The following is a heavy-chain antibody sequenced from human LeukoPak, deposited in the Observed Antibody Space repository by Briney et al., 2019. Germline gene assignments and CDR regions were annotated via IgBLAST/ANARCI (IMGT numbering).Heavy chain of an antibody. Sequence: PSETLSLTCTVSGGSISSYYWSWIRQPPGKGLEWIGYIYYSGSTNYNPSLKSRVTISVDTSKNQFSLKLSSVTAADTAVYFCARNYYNILTGYYADVFDIWGQGTMVTVSS. CDR2: IYYSGST. J-gene: IGHJ3*02. V-gene: IGHV4-59*01. D-gene: IGHD3-9*01. CDR1: GGSISSYY. CDR3: ARNYYNILTGYYADVFDI.